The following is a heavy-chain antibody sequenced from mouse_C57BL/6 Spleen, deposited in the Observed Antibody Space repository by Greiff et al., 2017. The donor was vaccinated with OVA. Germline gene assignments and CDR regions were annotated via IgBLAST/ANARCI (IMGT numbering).Heavy chain of an antibody. CDR2: IDPSDSET. CDR3: GRWVVATDYFDY. Sequence: VQLQQPGAELVRPGSSVKLSCKASGYTFTSYWMHWVKQRPIQGLEWIGNIDPSDSETHYNQKFKDKATLTVDKSSSTAYMQLSSLTSEDSAVYYCGRWVVATDYFDYWGQGTTLTVSS. V-gene: IGHV1-52*01. J-gene: IGHJ2*01. D-gene: IGHD1-1*01. CDR1: GYTFTSYW.